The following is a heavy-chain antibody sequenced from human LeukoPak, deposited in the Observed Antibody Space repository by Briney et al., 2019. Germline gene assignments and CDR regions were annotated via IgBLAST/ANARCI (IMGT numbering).Heavy chain of an antibody. CDR3: ASLDSGSYFDY. CDR2: IYYSGGT. CDR1: GGSISSYY. V-gene: IGHV4-59*01. D-gene: IGHD1-26*01. Sequence: PSETLSLTCTVSGGSISSYYWSWIRQPPGKGLEWIGYIYYSGGTNYNPSLKSRVTISVDTSKNQFSLKLSSVTAADTAVYYCASLDSGSYFDYWGQGTLVTVSS. J-gene: IGHJ4*02.